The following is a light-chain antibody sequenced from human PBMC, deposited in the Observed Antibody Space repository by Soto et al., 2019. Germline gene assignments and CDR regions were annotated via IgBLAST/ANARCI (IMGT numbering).Light chain of an antibody. J-gene: IGLJ3*02. Sequence: QSALTQPPSASGSPGQSVTISCTGTSSDVGGYNYVSWYQQLPGKAPKLMIYEVTKRPSGVPDRFSGSKSGNTASLTVSGLQAEDEADYYCSSHAGINNVVFGGGTKLTVL. CDR1: SSDVGGYNY. CDR3: SSHAGINNVV. CDR2: EVT. V-gene: IGLV2-8*01.